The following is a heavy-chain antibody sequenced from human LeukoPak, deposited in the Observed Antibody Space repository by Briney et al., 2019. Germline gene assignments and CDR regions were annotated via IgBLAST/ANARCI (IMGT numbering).Heavy chain of an antibody. CDR1: GGSISSGGYY. Sequence: SQTLSLTCTVSGGSISSGGYYWSWIRQHPGNGLEWIGYIYYSGSTYYNASLKSRVTISVDTSKNQFSLKLSSVTAADTAVYYCAREGRPDGGAYFDYWGQGTLVTVSS. D-gene: IGHD2-15*01. V-gene: IGHV4-31*03. CDR3: AREGRPDGGAYFDY. CDR2: IYYSGST. J-gene: IGHJ4*02.